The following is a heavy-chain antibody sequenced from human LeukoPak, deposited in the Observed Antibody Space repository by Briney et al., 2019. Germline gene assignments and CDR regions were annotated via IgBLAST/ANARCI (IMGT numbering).Heavy chain of an antibody. CDR1: GYTFIAYY. V-gene: IGHV1-2*02. CDR2: ISPNNGGT. CDR3: ARVFTYGSPMDY. J-gene: IGHJ4*02. Sequence: ASVKVSCKASGYTFIAYYIHWLRQAPGQGLEWMGWISPNNGGTEYGQKFQGRVTMTRDTSIVTAYMELSSLRSDDTAVYYCARVFTYGSPMDYWGQGTVVTVSS. D-gene: IGHD3-10*01.